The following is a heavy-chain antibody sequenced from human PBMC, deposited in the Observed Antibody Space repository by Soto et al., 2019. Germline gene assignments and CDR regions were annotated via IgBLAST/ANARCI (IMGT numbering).Heavy chain of an antibody. CDR2: ISSDGSNK. Sequence: QVQLVESGGGVFQPGRSLRLSFPVSGFTFSSHAMHWVRQAPGKGLGWVALISSDGSNKYYADSVKGRFTTSRDNSKNTMYLQMNSLRVEDTAVYYCARDDEGGSDCDLGYWGQGALVTVSS. CDR1: GFTFSSHA. CDR3: ARDDEGGSDCDLGY. V-gene: IGHV3-30-3*01. J-gene: IGHJ4*02. D-gene: IGHD1-26*01.